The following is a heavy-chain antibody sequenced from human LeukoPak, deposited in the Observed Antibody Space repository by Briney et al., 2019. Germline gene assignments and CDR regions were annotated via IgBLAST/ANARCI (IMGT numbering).Heavy chain of an antibody. V-gene: IGHV4-61*02. J-gene: IGHJ4*02. Sequence: SQTLSLTCTVSGGSISSGSYYGSWIRQPAGKGLEWIGRIYTSGSTNYNPSLKSRVTISVATSKNQFSLKLSSVTAADTAVYYCARDVEVWDYYGSGTHSTFDYWGQGTLVTVSS. CDR2: IYTSGST. D-gene: IGHD3-10*01. CDR1: GGSISSGSYY. CDR3: ARDVEVWDYYGSGTHSTFDY.